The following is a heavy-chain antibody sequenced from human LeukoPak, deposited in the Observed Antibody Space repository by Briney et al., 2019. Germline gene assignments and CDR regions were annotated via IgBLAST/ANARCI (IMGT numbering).Heavy chain of an antibody. V-gene: IGHV3-30*19. CDR1: GFTFSSYG. Sequence: GRSLRLSCAASGFTFSSYGMHWVRQAPGKGLEWVAVLSSDGRSKNYADSVKGRFTISRDNSENTLYLQMNTLRADDTAVYYCAREKYCTSTDCLHGRFYFNSWGQGTLVTVSS. CDR2: LSSDGRSK. CDR3: AREKYCTSTDCLHGRFYFNS. D-gene: IGHD2-8*01. J-gene: IGHJ4*02.